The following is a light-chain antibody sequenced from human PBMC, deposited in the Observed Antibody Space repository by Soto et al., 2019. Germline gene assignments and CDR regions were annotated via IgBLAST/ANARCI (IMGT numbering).Light chain of an antibody. J-gene: IGKJ1*01. V-gene: IGKV3-20*01. Sequence: EIVLTQSPGAPSLSPGERATLSCGASQSVSSSYLAWYQQKPGQAPRLLIYGASTRATGIPDRFSGSGSGTDFTLTISRLEPEDFAVYYCQQYGSSPRTFGQGTKVEIK. CDR1: QSVSSSY. CDR3: QQYGSSPRT. CDR2: GAS.